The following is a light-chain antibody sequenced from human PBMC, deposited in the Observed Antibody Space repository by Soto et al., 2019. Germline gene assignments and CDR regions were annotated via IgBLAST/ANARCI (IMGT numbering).Light chain of an antibody. CDR1: QTVSNTY. J-gene: IGKJ4*01. CDR2: GAS. Sequence: EIVLTQFPGALSLSPGERVTLSCRASQTVSNTYLSWYQQHSGQAPNFLIYGASNRATGIPDRFSGSGSGTDITLTISRLEPEDVAEYYWQQYGALPPTFGGGTKVEIK. CDR3: QQYGALPPT. V-gene: IGKV3-20*01.